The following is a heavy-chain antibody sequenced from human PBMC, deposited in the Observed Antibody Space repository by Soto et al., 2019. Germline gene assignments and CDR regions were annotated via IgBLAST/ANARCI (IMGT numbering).Heavy chain of an antibody. J-gene: IGHJ4*02. D-gene: IGHD1-26*01. Sequence: PSETLSLTCTVSGGSISETGYYWGWIRQPPGKGLEWIGNIYYSGITDYNPSLKSRVTISVDTSKNQFSLKLSSVTAADTAVYYCAGSTVGIVEATLYDYWGQGRLVTVSS. V-gene: IGHV4-39*01. CDR3: AGSTVGIVEATLYDY. CDR2: IYYSGIT. CDR1: GGSISETGYY.